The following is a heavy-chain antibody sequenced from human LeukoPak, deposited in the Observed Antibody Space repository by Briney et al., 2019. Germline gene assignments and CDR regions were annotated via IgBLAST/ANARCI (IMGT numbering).Heavy chain of an antibody. CDR3: ARDKGSKVAMAFDI. Sequence: ASVKVSCKASGYTFTSYGISWVRQAPGQGLEWMGWISAYNGNTNYAQKLQGRVTMTTDTSTSTAYMELRSLRSDDTAVYYCARDKGSKVAMAFDIWGQGTMVTVSS. CDR1: GYTFTSYG. J-gene: IGHJ3*02. V-gene: IGHV1-18*01. CDR2: ISAYNGNT. D-gene: IGHD5-12*01.